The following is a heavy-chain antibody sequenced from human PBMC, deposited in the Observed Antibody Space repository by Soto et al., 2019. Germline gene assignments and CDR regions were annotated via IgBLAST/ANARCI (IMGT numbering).Heavy chain of an antibody. J-gene: IGHJ4*02. D-gene: IGHD3-22*01. CDR2: ISGSGGST. CDR1: GFTFSSYA. Sequence: HPGGSLRLSCAASGFTFSSYAMSWVRQAPGKGLEWVSAISGSGGSTYYADSVKGRFTISRDNSKNTLYLQMNSLRAEDTAVYYCAKDGDSSGYYDPTNNPGFDYWGQGTLVTVSS. V-gene: IGHV3-23*01. CDR3: AKDGDSSGYYDPTNNPGFDY.